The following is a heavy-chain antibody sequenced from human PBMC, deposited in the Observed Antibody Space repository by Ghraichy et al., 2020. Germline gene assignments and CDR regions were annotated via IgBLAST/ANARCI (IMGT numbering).Heavy chain of an antibody. J-gene: IGHJ4*02. CDR1: GYTFTSYA. CDR2: INAGNGNT. CDR3: ARAVPGSGSYDY. D-gene: IGHD3-10*01. V-gene: IGHV1-3*01. Sequence: ASVKVSCKASGYTFTSYAMHWVRQAPGPRLEWMGWINAGNGNTKYSQKFQGRVTITRDTSASTAYMELSSLRSEDTAVYYCARAVPGSGSYDYWGQGTLVTVSS.